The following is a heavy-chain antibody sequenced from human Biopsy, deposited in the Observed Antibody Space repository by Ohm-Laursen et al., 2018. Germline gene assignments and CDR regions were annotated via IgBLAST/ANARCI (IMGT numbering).Heavy chain of an antibody. J-gene: IGHJ4*02. D-gene: IGHD1-1*01. CDR3: AADINVWNVNY. V-gene: IGHV1-24*01. CDR2: FAPENGKT. Sequence: ASVKVSYKVSEYTLTELSMHWVRQAPGRGLEWMGGFAPENGKTIYAQKFQGRVTMTEDTSTDTAYMELSSLRSEDTAVYYCAADINVWNVNYWGQGTQVTVSS. CDR1: EYTLTELS.